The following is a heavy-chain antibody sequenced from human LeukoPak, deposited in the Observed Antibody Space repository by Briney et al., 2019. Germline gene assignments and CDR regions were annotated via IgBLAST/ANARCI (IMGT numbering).Heavy chain of an antibody. CDR1: GDSISSSSSY. CDR2: IYYSGST. V-gene: IGHV4-39*01. Sequence: PSETLSLTCTVSGDSISSSSSYWGWIRQPPGEGLEWIGSIYYSGSTYYNTSLKSRVSISVDTSKNQFSLKLSSVTAADTAMYYCARHGITHDAFDIWGQGTMVTVSS. CDR3: ARHGITHDAFDI. D-gene: IGHD3-16*01. J-gene: IGHJ3*02.